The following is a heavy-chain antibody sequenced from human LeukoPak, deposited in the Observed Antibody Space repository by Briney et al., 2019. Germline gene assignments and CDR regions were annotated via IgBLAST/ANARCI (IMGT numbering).Heavy chain of an antibody. Sequence: ASVKVSCKASGYTFTSYGISWVRQAPGQGLEWMGWISAYNGNTNYAQKLQGRVTMTTDTSTSTAYMELRSLRSDDTAVYYCARERASSGYYSVGYWGQGTLVTVSS. CDR2: ISAYNGNT. CDR3: ARERASSGYYSVGY. J-gene: IGHJ4*02. V-gene: IGHV1-18*01. CDR1: GYTFTSYG. D-gene: IGHD3-22*01.